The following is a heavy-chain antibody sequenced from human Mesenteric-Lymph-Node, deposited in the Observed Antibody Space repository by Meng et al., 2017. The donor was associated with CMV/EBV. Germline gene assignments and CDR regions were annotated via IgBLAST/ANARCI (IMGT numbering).Heavy chain of an antibody. V-gene: IGHV7-4-1*02. D-gene: IGHD6-13*01. CDR3: ARVPSGSSSWYYYYGMDV. CDR2: INTNTGTP. CDR1: FASYS. J-gene: IGHJ6*02. Sequence: FASYSLNWLRQAPGQGLEWMGWINTNTGTPTYAQGFTGRFVFSLATSVSTAYLQISSLKAEDTAVYYCARVPSGSSSWYYYYGMDVWGQGTTVTVSS.